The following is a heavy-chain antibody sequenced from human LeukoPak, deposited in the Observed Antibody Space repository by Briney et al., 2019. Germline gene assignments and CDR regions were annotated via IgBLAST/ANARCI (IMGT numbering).Heavy chain of an antibody. V-gene: IGHV1-18*01. CDR2: ISAYNGNT. CDR3: ARSPLREDNWFDP. CDR1: GYTFTSYG. J-gene: IGHJ5*02. Sequence: GASVKVSCKASGYTFTSYGIGWVRQAPGQGLKWMGWISAYNGNTNYAQKLQGRVTMTTDTSTSTAYMELRSLRSDDTAVYYCARSPLREDNWFDPWGQGTLVTVSS. D-gene: IGHD3-10*01.